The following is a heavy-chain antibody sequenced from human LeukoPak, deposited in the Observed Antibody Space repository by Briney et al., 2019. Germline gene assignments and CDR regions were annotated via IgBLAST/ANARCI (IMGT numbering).Heavy chain of an antibody. CDR1: GGSISSSSYY. CDR3: ARSIPTDYGDFEDAFDI. D-gene: IGHD4-17*01. J-gene: IGHJ3*02. CDR2: IYYSGST. Sequence: SETLSLTCAVSGGSISSSSYYWGWIRQPPGKGLVWIGSIYYSGSTYYNPSLKSRVTISVYTSKNQFSLKLSSVTAADTAVYYCARSIPTDYGDFEDAFDIWGQGTMVTVSS. V-gene: IGHV4-39*01.